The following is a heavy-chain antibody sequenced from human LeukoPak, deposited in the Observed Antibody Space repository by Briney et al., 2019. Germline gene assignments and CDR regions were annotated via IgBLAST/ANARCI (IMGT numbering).Heavy chain of an antibody. CDR1: GFTFSSYS. J-gene: IGHJ4*02. Sequence: GGSLRLSCAASGFTFSSYSMNWVRQAPGKGLEWVSSISSSSSYIYYADSVKGRFTISRDNAKNSLYLQMNSLRAEDTAVYYCARDLYSYGYVGDYWGQGALVTVSS. D-gene: IGHD5-18*01. CDR3: ARDLYSYGYVGDY. V-gene: IGHV3-21*01. CDR2: ISSSSSYI.